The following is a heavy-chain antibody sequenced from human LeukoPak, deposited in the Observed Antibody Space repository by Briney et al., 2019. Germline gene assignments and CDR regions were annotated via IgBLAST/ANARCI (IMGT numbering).Heavy chain of an antibody. Sequence: SETLSLTCTVSGASISSYFWTWIRQSPGKGLEWIGYISNIGSTNYNPSLKSRVTISGDTSKNQFSLKLSSVTAADTAVYYCARLSVRARGSYRYYYMDVWGKGTTVTISS. J-gene: IGHJ6*03. CDR1: GASISSYF. CDR2: ISNIGST. V-gene: IGHV4-59*01. CDR3: ARLSVRARGSYRYYYMDV. D-gene: IGHD3-16*02.